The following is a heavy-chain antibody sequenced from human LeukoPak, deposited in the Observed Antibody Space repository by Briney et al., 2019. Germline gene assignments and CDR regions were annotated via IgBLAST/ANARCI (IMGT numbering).Heavy chain of an antibody. CDR3: ARTTYSSGWYPFDY. V-gene: IGHV4-59*01. D-gene: IGHD6-19*01. CDR2: IYYSGST. Sequence: SETLSLTCTVPGGSISSYYWSWIRQPPGKGLEWIGYIYYSGSTNYNPSLKSRVTISVDTSKNQFSLRLSSVTAADTAVYYCARTTYSSGWYPFDYWGQGTLVTVSS. J-gene: IGHJ4*02. CDR1: GGSISSYY.